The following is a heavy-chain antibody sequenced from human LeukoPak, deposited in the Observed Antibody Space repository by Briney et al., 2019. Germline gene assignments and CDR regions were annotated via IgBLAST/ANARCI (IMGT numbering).Heavy chain of an antibody. D-gene: IGHD2-2*01. Sequence: PSETLSLTCTVSGGSINSYYWSWIRQPAGKGLEWVGRIYSSGDTNYNPSLKSRVTMSVDTSKSQFSLNLNSVTAADTAVYYCARDRGSFSRYGIDYWGQGTLGTVSS. CDR3: ARDRGSFSRYGIDY. V-gene: IGHV4-4*07. CDR2: IYSSGDT. CDR1: GGSINSYY. J-gene: IGHJ4*02.